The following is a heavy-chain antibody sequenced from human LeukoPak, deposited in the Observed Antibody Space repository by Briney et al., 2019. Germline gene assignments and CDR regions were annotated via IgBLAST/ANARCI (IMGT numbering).Heavy chain of an antibody. CDR3: AKESDPAAVAGLNWFDP. V-gene: IGHV6-1*01. Sequence: SQTLSLTCAISGDSVSSNSAAWNWIRQSPSRGLEWLGRTYYRSKWYNDYAVSVKSRITINPDTSKNQFSLQLNSVTPEDTAVYYCAKESDPAAVAGLNWFDPWGQGTLVTVSS. CDR2: TYYRSKWYN. CDR1: GDSVSSNSAA. J-gene: IGHJ5*02. D-gene: IGHD6-19*01.